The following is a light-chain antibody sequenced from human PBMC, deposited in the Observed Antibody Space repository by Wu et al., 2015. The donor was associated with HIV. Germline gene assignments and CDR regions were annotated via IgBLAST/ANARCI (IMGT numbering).Light chain of an antibody. CDR1: QGIRND. CDR2: AAS. J-gene: IGKJ4*01. Sequence: AIQMTQSPSSLSASVGDRVTITCRASQGIRNDLSWYQQKPGKAPQLLIYAASSLQSGVPSRFSGSGSGTDFTLTISSLEPEDFATYYCLQDYYYPLTFGGGTKVEIK. V-gene: IGKV1-6*02. CDR3: LQDYYYPLT.